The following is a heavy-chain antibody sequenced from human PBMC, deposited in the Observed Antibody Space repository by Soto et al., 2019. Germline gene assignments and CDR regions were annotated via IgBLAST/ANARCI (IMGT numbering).Heavy chain of an antibody. D-gene: IGHD3-16*01. J-gene: IGHJ6*02. Sequence: SETLSLTCAVSGGSISSGNFCWSWVRQHPVKGLEWIGHIYNTGNTDYNPSLESRASISLDTSQMHFSLKVTSVTAADTAVYYCARRMGGRYYYGMDVWGQGTTVTVSS. CDR2: IYNTGNT. V-gene: IGHV4-31*11. CDR3: ARRMGGRYYYGMDV. CDR1: GGSISSGNFC.